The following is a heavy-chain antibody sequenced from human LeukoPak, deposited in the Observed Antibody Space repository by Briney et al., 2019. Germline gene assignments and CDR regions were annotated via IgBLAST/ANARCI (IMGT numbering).Heavy chain of an antibody. Sequence: ASVKVSCKASGYTFTSYYMHWVRQAPGQGLEWMGIINPSGGSTSYAQKFQGRVTMTRDTSTSTVYMELSSLRSEDTAVYFCARSSGSSEPRYYYYMDVWGTGTTVIISS. CDR3: ARSSGSSEPRYYYYMDV. D-gene: IGHD1-26*01. CDR1: GYTFTSYY. V-gene: IGHV1-46*01. CDR2: INPSGGST. J-gene: IGHJ6*03.